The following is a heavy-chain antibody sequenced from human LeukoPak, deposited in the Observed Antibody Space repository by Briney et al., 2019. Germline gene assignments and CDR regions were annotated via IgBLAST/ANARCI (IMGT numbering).Heavy chain of an antibody. Sequence: PGRSLRLSCAASGFTVSSNYMSWVRQAPGKGLECVSVIASGGTTYYADSVKGRFTISRDNSKNTLYLQMDGVRAEDTAVYYCARGGDIVGSTRSAFDIWGQGTMVTVSS. D-gene: IGHD1-26*01. CDR2: IASGGTT. V-gene: IGHV3-53*01. CDR1: GFTVSSNY. CDR3: ARGGDIVGSTRSAFDI. J-gene: IGHJ3*02.